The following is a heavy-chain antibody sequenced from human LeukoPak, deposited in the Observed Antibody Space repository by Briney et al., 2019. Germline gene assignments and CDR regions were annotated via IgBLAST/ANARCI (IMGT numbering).Heavy chain of an antibody. Sequence: PGGSLRLSCAVSGFSLSNAWVDWVRQAAGHGREGCSGIYSGGSTYDADTVKGPFTISRDNSKNTLYPQMNSLRAEDTAVYYCARDSRGYSGYDNYYYYGMDVWGQGTTGTVSS. D-gene: IGHD5-12*01. CDR3: ARDSRGYSGYDNYYYYGMDV. J-gene: IGHJ6*02. CDR2: IYSGGST. V-gene: IGHV3-53*01. CDR1: GFSLSNAW.